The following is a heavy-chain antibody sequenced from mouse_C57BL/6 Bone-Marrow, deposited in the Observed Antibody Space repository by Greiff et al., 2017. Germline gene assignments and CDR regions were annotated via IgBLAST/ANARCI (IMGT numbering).Heavy chain of an antibody. J-gene: IGHJ2*01. Sequence: QVQLQQPGAELVKPGASVKLSCKASGYTFTSYWMQWVKQRPGQGLEWIGEIDPSDSYTNYHQKFKGKATLTVYTSSRTAYMQLSSLTSEDSAVYYCARYMGRWGQGTTLTVSA. CDR1: GYTFTSYW. CDR3: ARYMGR. V-gene: IGHV1-50*01. D-gene: IGHD4-1*01. CDR2: IDPSDSYT.